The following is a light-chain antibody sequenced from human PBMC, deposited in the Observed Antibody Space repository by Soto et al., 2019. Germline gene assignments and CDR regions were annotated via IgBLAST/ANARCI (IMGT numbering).Light chain of an antibody. J-gene: IGKJ5*01. V-gene: IGKV3D-15*01. CDR3: QQYNNWPPIT. Sequence: EIVLTQSPATLSVSPGERAALSCRASQSVSNNLAWYQQKPGQPPRLLIFGASTRATGIPARFSGSGSEAEFALTISTLQSEDFAVYYCQQYNNWPPITFGQGTRLEIK. CDR2: GAS. CDR1: QSVSNN.